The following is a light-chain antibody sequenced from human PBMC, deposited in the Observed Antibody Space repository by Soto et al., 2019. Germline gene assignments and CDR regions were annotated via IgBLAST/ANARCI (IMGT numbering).Light chain of an antibody. J-gene: IGLJ1*01. CDR2: DVI. CDR1: SSDVGNYNY. CDR3: SSYTSSDTYV. V-gene: IGLV2-14*03. Sequence: QSVLTQPASVSGSPGQSITISCTGTSSDVGNYNYVSWHQHHPGKAPKLMINDVINRPSGVSSRSSGSKSGNTASRTISGLQAEDEADYYCSSYTSSDTYVFGTGTKLTVL.